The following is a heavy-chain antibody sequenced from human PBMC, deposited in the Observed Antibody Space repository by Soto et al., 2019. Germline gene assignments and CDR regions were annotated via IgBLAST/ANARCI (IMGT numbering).Heavy chain of an antibody. D-gene: IGHD6-19*01. Sequence: GGSLRLSCAASGFTFSSYSMNWVRQAPGKGLEWVSSISSSSSYIYYADSVKGRFTISRDNAKNSLYLQMNSLRAEDTAVYYCARASFPGIAVAGTSLVYWGQGTLVTVSS. V-gene: IGHV3-21*01. CDR2: ISSSSSYI. J-gene: IGHJ4*02. CDR1: GFTFSSYS. CDR3: ARASFPGIAVAGTSLVY.